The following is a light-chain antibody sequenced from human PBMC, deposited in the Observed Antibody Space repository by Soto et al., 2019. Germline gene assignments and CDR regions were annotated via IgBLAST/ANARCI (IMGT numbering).Light chain of an antibody. J-gene: IGLJ2*01. CDR3: SSYAGSKVV. Sequence: QSVLTQPPSASGSPGQSVTISCTGTSSDVGGYNYVSWYQQHPGKAPKLMIYEVSKRPLGVPDRFSGSKSGNTASLTVSGLQAEDEADYYCSSYAGSKVVFGGGTKLTVL. V-gene: IGLV2-8*01. CDR2: EVS. CDR1: SSDVGGYNY.